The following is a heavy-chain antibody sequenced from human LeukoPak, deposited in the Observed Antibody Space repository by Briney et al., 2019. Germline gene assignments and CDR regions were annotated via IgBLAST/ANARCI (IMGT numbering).Heavy chain of an antibody. V-gene: IGHV1-18*01. CDR3: ARFAVHRRLAVAGQFGLDY. J-gene: IGHJ4*02. CDR2: ISAYNGNT. D-gene: IGHD6-19*01. Sequence: ASVKVSCKASGYTFTSYGISWVRQAPGQGLEWMGWISAYNGNTNYAQKLQGRVTMTRDTSTSTVYMELSSLRSGDTAVYYCARFAVHRRLAVAGQFGLDYWGQGTLVTVSS. CDR1: GYTFTSYG.